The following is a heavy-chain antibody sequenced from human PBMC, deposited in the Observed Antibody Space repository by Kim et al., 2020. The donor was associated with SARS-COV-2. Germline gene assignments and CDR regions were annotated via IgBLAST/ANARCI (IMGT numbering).Heavy chain of an antibody. CDR3: ARRRIVVVAGSTFDYGMDI. V-gene: IGHV5-51*01. D-gene: IGHD2-15*01. CDR1: GYSFTTYW. Sequence: GESLKISCKGFGYSFTTYWIGWVRQMPGKGLEWMGIIYPGDYDTRYSPSFKGQVTISADKSISTAYVQWSSLKASDTATYYCARRRIVVVAGSTFDYGMDIWGQGTTVTVSS. J-gene: IGHJ6*02. CDR2: IYPGDYDT.